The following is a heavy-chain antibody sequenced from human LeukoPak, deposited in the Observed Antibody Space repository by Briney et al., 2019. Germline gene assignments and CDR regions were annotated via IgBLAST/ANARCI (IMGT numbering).Heavy chain of an antibody. V-gene: IGHV3-11*04. CDR2: ISSSGSTI. CDR3: ARVLAGILYYYMDV. CDR1: GFTFSDYY. J-gene: IGHJ6*03. D-gene: IGHD6-19*01. Sequence: PGGSLRLSCAASGFTFSDYYMSWIRQAPGKGLEWVSYISSSGSTIYYADSVKGRFTISRDNAKNSLYLQMNSLRAEDTAVYYCARVLAGILYYYMDVWGKGTTVTVSS.